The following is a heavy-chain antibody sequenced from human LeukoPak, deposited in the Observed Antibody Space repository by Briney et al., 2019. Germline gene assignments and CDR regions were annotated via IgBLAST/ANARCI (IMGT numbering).Heavy chain of an antibody. Sequence: SVKVSCKASGGTFSSYAISWVRQAPGQGLEWMGGIIPIFGTANYAQKFQGRVTITADESTSTAYMELSSLRSEDTAVYYCARGEYCSGGSCYQGYYFDYWGQGTLVTVSS. J-gene: IGHJ4*02. D-gene: IGHD2-15*01. CDR3: ARGEYCSGGSCYQGYYFDY. CDR2: IIPIFGTA. CDR1: GGTFSSYA. V-gene: IGHV1-69*13.